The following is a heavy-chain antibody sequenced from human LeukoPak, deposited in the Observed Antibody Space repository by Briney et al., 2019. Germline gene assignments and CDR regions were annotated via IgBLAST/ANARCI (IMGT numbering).Heavy chain of an antibody. Sequence: VASVKVSCKASGGTFSSYAISWVRQAPGQGLEWMGGIIPIFGTANYAQKFQGRVTITADESTSTAYMELSSLRSEDTAVYYCASRSYCGGDCSPYYYMDVWGKGTTVTISS. CDR2: IIPIFGTA. J-gene: IGHJ6*03. D-gene: IGHD2-21*02. V-gene: IGHV1-69*13. CDR3: ASRSYCGGDCSPYYYMDV. CDR1: GGTFSSYA.